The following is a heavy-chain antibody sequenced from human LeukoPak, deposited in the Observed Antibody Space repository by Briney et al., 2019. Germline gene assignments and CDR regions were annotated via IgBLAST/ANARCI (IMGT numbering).Heavy chain of an antibody. D-gene: IGHD4-17*01. CDR2: ISYIEST. V-gene: IGHV4-59*11. CDR1: DDSFSSHY. CDR3: ARDLVTVTKGFDI. J-gene: IGHJ3*02. Sequence: SETLSLTCAVSDDSFSSHYWTWIRQPPGKGLEWIGYISYIESTNYNPSLKSRVTISIDTSKNQFSLQLTSVTAADTAVYYCARDLVTVTKGFDIWGQGTMVSVSS.